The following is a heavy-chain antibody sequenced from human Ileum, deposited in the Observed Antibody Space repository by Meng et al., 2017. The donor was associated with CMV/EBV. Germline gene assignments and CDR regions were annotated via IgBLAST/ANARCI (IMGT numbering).Heavy chain of an antibody. CDR1: GFRFDDYG. J-gene: IGHJ4*02. CDR2: ISLSGYS. Sequence: SLKISCAASGFRFDDYGMHWVRQAPGKGLEWVSGISLSGYSAYADSVKGRATISRDTAKNFLYLQMNSLRIEDTAFYYCARDKGYRYALDSWGQGTLVTVSS. D-gene: IGHD5-18*01. CDR3: ARDKGYRYALDS. V-gene: IGHV3-9*01.